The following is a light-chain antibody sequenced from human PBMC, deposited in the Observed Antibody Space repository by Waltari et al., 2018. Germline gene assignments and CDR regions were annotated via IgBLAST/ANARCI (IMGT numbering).Light chain of an antibody. CDR1: SLAKHN. CDR2: KDT. Sequence: SYELTQPPSVSVSPGQTARITCSGDSLAKHNSYWYQQKPGQAPVLVIYKDTERPSGIPERFSGSTSGTTVTLTISGAQAEDEADYYCQSADSSGTYVVLGGGTKLTVL. V-gene: IGLV3-25*03. CDR3: QSADSSGTYVV. J-gene: IGLJ2*01.